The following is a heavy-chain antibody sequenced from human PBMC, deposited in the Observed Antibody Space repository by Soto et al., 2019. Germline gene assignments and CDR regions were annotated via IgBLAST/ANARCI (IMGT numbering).Heavy chain of an antibody. D-gene: IGHD6-6*01. J-gene: IGHJ4*02. V-gene: IGHV3-23*01. CDR3: AKNWDTTSSSSSH. CDR1: GFTFSTYA. CDR2: ISGTGGST. Sequence: EVQLLESGGGLVQPGGSLRLSCAASGFTFSTYAMSWVRQAPGKGLEWVSAISGTGGSTYYADSVKGRFTISRDNSKNTLYLQMNSLRAEDTAVYYCAKNWDTTSSSSSHWGLGTLVTVSS.